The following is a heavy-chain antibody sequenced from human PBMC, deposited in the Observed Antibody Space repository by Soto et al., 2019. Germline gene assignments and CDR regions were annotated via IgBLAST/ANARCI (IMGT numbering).Heavy chain of an antibody. CDR1: GFTFSSYS. V-gene: IGHV3-48*02. CDR3: ARGYSGYEFDY. J-gene: IGHJ4*02. D-gene: IGHD5-12*01. CDR2: ISSSSSPI. Sequence: GGSLRLSCAASGFTFSSYSMNWVRQAPGKGLEWVSYISSSSSPIYYADSVQGRFTISRDNAKNSLYLQMNGLRDEDTAVYYCARGYSGYEFDYWGQGTLVTVSS.